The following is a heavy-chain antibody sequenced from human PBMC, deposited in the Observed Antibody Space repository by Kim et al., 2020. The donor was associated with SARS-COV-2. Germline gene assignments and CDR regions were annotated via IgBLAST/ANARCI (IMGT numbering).Heavy chain of an antibody. CDR1: GFTVSSNY. J-gene: IGHJ2*01. Sequence: GGSLRLSCAASGFTVSSNYMSWVRQAPGKGLEWVSVIYSGGSTYYADSVKGRFTISRDNSKNTLSLQMNSLRAEDTAVYYCARELLLWFGELQSHDWYFDLWGRGTLVTVSS. CDR3: ARELLLWFGELQSHDWYFDL. D-gene: IGHD3-10*01. CDR2: IYSGGST. V-gene: IGHV3-53*01.